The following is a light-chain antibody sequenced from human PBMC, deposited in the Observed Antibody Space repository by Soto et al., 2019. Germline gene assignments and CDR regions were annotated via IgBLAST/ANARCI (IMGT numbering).Light chain of an antibody. V-gene: IGKV3-11*01. J-gene: IGKJ4*01. CDR1: QSVSSY. CDR3: QQRNNWPPGLT. Sequence: EIVLTQSPATLSLSPGERATLSCRASQSVSSYLAWYQQKPGQAPRLLIYDASNRLTGIPARFSGSGSGTDFPLTITSLTAEDFAVYYWQQRNNWPPGLTFGGGTKVEIK. CDR2: DAS.